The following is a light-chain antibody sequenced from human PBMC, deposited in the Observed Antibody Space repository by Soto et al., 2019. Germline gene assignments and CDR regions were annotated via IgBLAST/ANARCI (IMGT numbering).Light chain of an antibody. CDR1: TSNIGAGYD. CDR3: SSYTTTSTVL. CDR2: DNN. Sequence: QSVLTQPPAVSGAPGQRVTISCTGSTSNIGAGYDVHWYQQLPGTAPKLLIYDNNNRPSGVSHRFSGSKSGNTASLTISGLQAEDEANYYCSSYTTTSTVLFGGGTKLTVL. J-gene: IGLJ2*01. V-gene: IGLV1-40*01.